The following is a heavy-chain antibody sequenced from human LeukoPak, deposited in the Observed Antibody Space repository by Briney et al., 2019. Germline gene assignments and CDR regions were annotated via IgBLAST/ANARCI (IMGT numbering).Heavy chain of an antibody. CDR1: GYTFTGYY. CDR2: INPNSGVT. V-gene: IGHV1-2*02. CDR3: ARLSTPNLYYFDY. D-gene: IGHD3-16*02. Sequence: ASVKVSCKASGYTFTGYYMHWVRQAPGQGLEWMGWINPNSGVTYYAQKFQGRVSMTRDTSISTAYMEVSRLRSDDSALYYCARLSTPNLYYFDYWGQGTLV. J-gene: IGHJ4*02.